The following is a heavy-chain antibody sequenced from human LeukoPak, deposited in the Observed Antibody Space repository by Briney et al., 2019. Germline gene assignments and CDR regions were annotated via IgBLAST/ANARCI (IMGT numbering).Heavy chain of an antibody. CDR1: EFTFSSYA. CDR3: AKLGYCSSTSCYPNDY. D-gene: IGHD2-2*01. V-gene: IGHV3-23*01. Sequence: PGGSLRLSCAASEFTFSSYAMSWVRQAPGKGLEWVSAISGSGGSTYYADSVKGRFTISRDNAKNSLYLQMNSLRAEDTAVYYCAKLGYCSSTSCYPNDYWGQGTLVTVSS. J-gene: IGHJ4*02. CDR2: ISGSGGST.